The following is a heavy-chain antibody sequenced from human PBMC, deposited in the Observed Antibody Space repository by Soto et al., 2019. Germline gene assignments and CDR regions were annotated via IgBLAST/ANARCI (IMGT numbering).Heavy chain of an antibody. J-gene: IGHJ4*02. CDR1: GFNFNIYS. CDR2: VNSVGTST. Sequence: EVRLVESGGGLVQPGGSLRLSCAASGFNFNIYSMHWVRQAPGKGLVWVSRVNSVGTSTHYADSVKGRFTISRDSAKNTLYLQMNNLRAEDTAVYFCASLPRDYGGYWGQGTLVIVSS. D-gene: IGHD3-10*01. V-gene: IGHV3-74*01. CDR3: ASLPRDYGGY.